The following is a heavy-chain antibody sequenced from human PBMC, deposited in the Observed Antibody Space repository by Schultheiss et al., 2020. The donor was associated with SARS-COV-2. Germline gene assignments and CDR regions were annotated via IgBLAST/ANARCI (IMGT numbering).Heavy chain of an antibody. Sequence: GGSLRLSCAASGFTFSSYSMNWVRQAPGKGLEWVSYISSSSSTIYYADSVKGRFTISRDNAKNSLYLQMNSLRAEDTAVYYCARAPTGAHDYWGQGTLVTVSS. D-gene: IGHD7-27*01. J-gene: IGHJ4*02. CDR1: GFTFSSYS. CDR3: ARAPTGAHDY. V-gene: IGHV3-48*01. CDR2: ISSSSSTI.